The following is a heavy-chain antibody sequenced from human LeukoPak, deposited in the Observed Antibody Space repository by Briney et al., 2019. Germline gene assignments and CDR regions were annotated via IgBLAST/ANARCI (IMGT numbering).Heavy chain of an antibody. CDR3: AKELKMSSGFTVGFDI. V-gene: IGHV3-23*01. J-gene: IGHJ3*02. CDR2: IRYDGGLI. D-gene: IGHD2-8*01. CDR1: GFTFSSQA. Sequence: GGSLRLSCAASGFTFSSQAMSWVRQAPGKGLEWVSAIRYDGGLIYYADSAKGRFTISRDNSKNTLSLQMNSLRAEDTALYYCAKELKMSSGFTVGFDIWGQGTVVTVSS.